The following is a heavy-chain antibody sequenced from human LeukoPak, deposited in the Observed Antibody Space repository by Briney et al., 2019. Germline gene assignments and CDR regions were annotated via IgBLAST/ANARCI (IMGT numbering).Heavy chain of an antibody. CDR1: GGSVSSGNYH. J-gene: IGHJ4*02. CDR3: ARGTSYRWQQLASFDS. Sequence: SQTLSLTCIVSGGSVSSGNYHWSWIRQSAGEGLEWIGRIYASGSTNYKPSLNSRVTISLDTSKNQFSLKLTSVTAADTAVYYCARGTSYRWQQLASFDSWGQGTLVTVSS. V-gene: IGHV4-61*02. D-gene: IGHD6-13*01. CDR2: IYASGST.